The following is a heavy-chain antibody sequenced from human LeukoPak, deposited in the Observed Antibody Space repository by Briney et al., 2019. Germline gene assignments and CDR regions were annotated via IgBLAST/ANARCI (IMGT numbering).Heavy chain of an antibody. CDR2: ISYDGGST. V-gene: IGHV3-64D*09. D-gene: IGHD4-17*01. CDR1: GFTFSNYA. J-gene: IGHJ4*02. Sequence: GGSLRLSCSASGFTFSNYAMHWVRQAPGKGLEYLSGISYDGGSTYYADSVKGRFTISRDNSKNTLYLQMSSLRVEETAVYYCVKDDYGAGYWGQGTLVSVSS. CDR3: VKDDYGAGY.